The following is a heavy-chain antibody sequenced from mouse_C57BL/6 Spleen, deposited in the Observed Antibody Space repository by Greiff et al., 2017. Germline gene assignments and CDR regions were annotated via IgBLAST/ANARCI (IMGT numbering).Heavy chain of an antibody. J-gene: IGHJ1*03. CDR3: ARQLTGEYWYFDV. Sequence: VKLQESDAELVKPGASVKISCKVSGYTFTDHTIHWMKQRPEQGLEWIGYIYPRDGSTKYNEKFKGKATLTADKSSSTAYMQLNSLTSEDSAVYFCARQLTGEYWYFDVWGTGTTVTVSS. CDR1: GYTFTDHT. V-gene: IGHV1-78*01. CDR2: IYPRDGST. D-gene: IGHD4-1*01.